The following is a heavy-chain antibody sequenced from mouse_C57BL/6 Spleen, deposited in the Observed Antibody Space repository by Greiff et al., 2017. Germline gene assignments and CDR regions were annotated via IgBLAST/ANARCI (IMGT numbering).Heavy chain of an antibody. CDR1: GFSLSTSGMG. Sequence: QVTLKVCGPGILQSSQTLSLTCSFSGFSLSTSGMGVSWIRQPSGKGLEWLAHIYWDDDKRYNPSLKSRLTISKDTSRNQGFLKITSVDTADTATYYCARTPLRSGYFDDWGQGTTLAVSS. CDR2: IYWDDDK. V-gene: IGHV8-12*01. D-gene: IGHD1-1*01. J-gene: IGHJ2*01. CDR3: ARTPLRSGYFDD.